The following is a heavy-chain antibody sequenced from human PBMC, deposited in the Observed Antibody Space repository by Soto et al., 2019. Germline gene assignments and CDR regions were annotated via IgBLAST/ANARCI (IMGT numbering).Heavy chain of an antibody. J-gene: IGHJ6*02. Sequence: EVQLVESGGGLVQPGGSLRLSCAASGFTLSGRSMHWVRQAPGKGLVWVSGIDNAGTDSTYADSVKGRFTSSRDNAKNLQYLPMNCLRVEDTAVYYCARGWFRPHVWGQGTTVTVSS. D-gene: IGHD3-10*01. CDR2: IDNAGTDS. V-gene: IGHV3-74*01. CDR1: GFTLSGRS. CDR3: ARGWFRPHV.